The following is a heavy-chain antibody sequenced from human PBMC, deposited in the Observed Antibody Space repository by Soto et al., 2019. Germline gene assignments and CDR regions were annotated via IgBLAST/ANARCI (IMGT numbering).Heavy chain of an antibody. CDR3: VRATYFSDSSGYTRCFDY. D-gene: IGHD3-22*01. V-gene: IGHV3-30*07. Sequence: QVQLVESGGGVVPSGRSLRLSCAASGFSFRTFAMHWVRQVPGKGLEWMTVISYNGDNVHYADSVKGRFTVSRDNSKDTLYLEMNSLKTEDTAVYYCVRATYFSDSSGYTRCFDYWGQGTLVTVSS. CDR2: ISYNGDNV. CDR1: GFSFRTFA. J-gene: IGHJ4*02.